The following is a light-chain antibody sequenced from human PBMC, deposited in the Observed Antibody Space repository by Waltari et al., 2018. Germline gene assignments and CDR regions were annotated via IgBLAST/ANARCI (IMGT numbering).Light chain of an antibody. Sequence: EIVLTQSPATLSLSPGDTATVSCRDSQTVSNHLTWYQPRPGQSPRLLIYAVSNRVTGIPARFSGSGSGTDFTLTINSLEPEDFAVYFCQQRKNGLTFGGGTKVEIK. CDR1: QTVSNH. J-gene: IGKJ4*01. CDR2: AVS. CDR3: QQRKNGLT. V-gene: IGKV3-11*01.